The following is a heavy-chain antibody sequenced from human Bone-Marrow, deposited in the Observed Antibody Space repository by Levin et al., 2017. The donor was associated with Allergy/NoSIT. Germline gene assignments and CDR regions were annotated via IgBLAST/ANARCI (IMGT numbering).Heavy chain of an antibody. Sequence: GGSLRLSCAASGFTFSRCGMHWVRQAPGKGLEWVAIIWSDRSQKYYADSVKGRFSISRDNSKNILYLEMNSLRDEDSAVYYCARRRYCSGGTCYDFDWWGQGTLVTVSS. CDR2: IWSDRSQK. J-gene: IGHJ4*02. V-gene: IGHV3-33*01. CDR1: GFTFSRCG. D-gene: IGHD2-15*01. CDR3: ARRRYCSGGTCYDFDW.